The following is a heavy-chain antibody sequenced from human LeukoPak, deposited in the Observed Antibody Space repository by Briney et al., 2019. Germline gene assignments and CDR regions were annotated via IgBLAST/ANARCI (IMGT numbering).Heavy chain of an antibody. CDR2: ISSSGSTI. V-gene: IGHV3-48*03. CDR3: AELGITMIGGV. D-gene: IGHD3-10*02. Sequence: GGSLRLSCAASGFTFSSYEMNWVRQAPGKGLEWVSYISSSGSTINYADSVKGRFTISRDDAKNSLYLQMNSLRAEDTAVYYCAELGITMIGGVWGKGTTVTISS. J-gene: IGHJ6*04. CDR1: GFTFSSYE.